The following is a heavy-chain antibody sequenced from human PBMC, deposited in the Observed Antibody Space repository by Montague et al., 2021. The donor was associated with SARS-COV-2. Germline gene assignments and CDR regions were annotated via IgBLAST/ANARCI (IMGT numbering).Heavy chain of an antibody. CDR1: GGSISSCY. J-gene: IGHJ4*03. D-gene: IGHD3-16*01. CDR2: SFHYPSANT. Sequence: ETLSLTCTVSGGSISSCYFNWIRLPPATGLEWNWFSFHYPSANTNYNPSLKSPVTISVDTSKSQFSLKLSSVTAADTAAYYCASVFTLTYYFDYWGQGTTVTVSS. V-gene: IGHV4-4*08. CDR3: ASVFTLTYYFDY.